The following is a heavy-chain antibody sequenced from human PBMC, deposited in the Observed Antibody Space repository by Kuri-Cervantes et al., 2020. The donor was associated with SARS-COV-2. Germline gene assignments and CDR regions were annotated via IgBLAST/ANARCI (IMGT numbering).Heavy chain of an antibody. Sequence: ASVKVSCKASGYTFTSYYMHWVRQAPGQGLEWMGIINSSGGSTSYAQKFQGRVTMTRDTSTSTVYMELSSLRSEDTAVYYCAREEETIFGVVIIKGVLDYWGQGTLVTVSS. D-gene: IGHD3-3*01. CDR1: GYTFTSYY. J-gene: IGHJ4*02. CDR3: AREEETIFGVVIIKGVLDY. CDR2: INSSGGST. V-gene: IGHV1-46*01.